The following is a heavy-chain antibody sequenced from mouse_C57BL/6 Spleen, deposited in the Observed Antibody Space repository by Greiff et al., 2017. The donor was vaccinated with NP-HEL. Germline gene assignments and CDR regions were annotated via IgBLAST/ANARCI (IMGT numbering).Heavy chain of an antibody. Sequence: VQLKQSGAELVRPGASVKLSCTASGFNIKDDYMHWVKQRPEQGLEWIGWIDPENGDTEYASKFQGKATITADTSSNTAYLQLSSLTSEDTAVYYCTTGGLRAWFAYWGQGTLVTVSA. D-gene: IGHD2-2*01. J-gene: IGHJ3*01. CDR2: IDPENGDT. CDR1: GFNIKDDY. V-gene: IGHV14-4*01. CDR3: TTGGLRAWFAY.